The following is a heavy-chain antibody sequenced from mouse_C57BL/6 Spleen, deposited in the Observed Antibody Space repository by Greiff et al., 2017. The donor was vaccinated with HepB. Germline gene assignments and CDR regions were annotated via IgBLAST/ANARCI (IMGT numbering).Heavy chain of an antibody. CDR3: ARECPAFDY. J-gene: IGHJ2*01. CDR2: IHPNSGST. CDR1: GYTFTSYW. D-gene: IGHD6-1*01. V-gene: IGHV1-64*01. Sequence: VKLQQPGAELVKPGASVKLSCKASGYTFTSYWMNWVKQRPGQGLEWIGMIHPNSGSTNYNEKFKSKATLTVDKSSSTAYMQLSSLTSEDSAVYYCARECPAFDYWGQGTTLTVSS.